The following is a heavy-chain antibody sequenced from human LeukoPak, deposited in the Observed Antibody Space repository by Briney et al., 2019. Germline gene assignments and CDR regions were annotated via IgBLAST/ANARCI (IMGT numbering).Heavy chain of an antibody. CDR2: ISGSGGST. Sequence: GGSLRLSCAASGFTFSSYAMSWVRQAPGKGLEWVSAISGSGGSTYYADSVKGRFTISRDDARNPLFLQMNGLRADDTAVYYCTRENYVPDSWGQGTLVTVSS. CDR3: TRENYVPDS. CDR1: GFTFSSYA. V-gene: IGHV3-23*01. D-gene: IGHD3-10*02. J-gene: IGHJ4*02.